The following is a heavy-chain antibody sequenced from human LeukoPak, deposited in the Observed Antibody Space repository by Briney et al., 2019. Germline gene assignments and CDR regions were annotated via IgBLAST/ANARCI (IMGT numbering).Heavy chain of an antibody. D-gene: IGHD3-10*01. CDR1: GGSFSGYY. CDR2: INHSGST. J-gene: IGHJ4*02. Sequence: PSEPLSLTCAVYGGSFSGYYWSWIRQPPGKGLEWIGEINHSGSTNYNPSLKSRVTISVDTSKNQFSLKLSSVTAADTAVYCCAREKKRYYYGSGSYSYYFDYWGQGTLVTVSS. CDR3: AREKKRYYYGSGSYSYYFDY. V-gene: IGHV4-34*01.